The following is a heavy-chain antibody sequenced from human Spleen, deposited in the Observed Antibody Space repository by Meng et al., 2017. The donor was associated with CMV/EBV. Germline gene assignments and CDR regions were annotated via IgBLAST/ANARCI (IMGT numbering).Heavy chain of an antibody. V-gene: IGHV3-66*02. CDR3: ASVNPWGGGHYDYGMDV. CDR1: GFTVSSNY. J-gene: IGHJ6*02. CDR2: IYSGGST. Sequence: GESLKISCAASGFTVSSNYMSWVRQAPGKGLEWVSVIYSGGSTYYADSVKGRFTISRDNSKNTLYLQMNSLRAEDTAVYYCASVNPWGGGHYDYGMDVWGQGTTVTVSS. D-gene: IGHD7-27*01.